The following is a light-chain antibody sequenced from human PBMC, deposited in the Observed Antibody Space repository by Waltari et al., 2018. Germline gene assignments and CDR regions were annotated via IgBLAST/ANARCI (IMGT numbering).Light chain of an antibody. V-gene: IGKV2-28*01. CDR1: QSLLHSNGYKY. Sequence: DIVMTQSPLSLPVTPGEPASISCRSSQSLLHSNGYKYLNWYLQKPGQSPQLLIYLGSNRASGVPDRFSGRGSGTDFTLKISRVEAEDVGVYYCLQALQTPYTFGQGTKVEIK. J-gene: IGKJ2*01. CDR2: LGS. CDR3: LQALQTPYT.